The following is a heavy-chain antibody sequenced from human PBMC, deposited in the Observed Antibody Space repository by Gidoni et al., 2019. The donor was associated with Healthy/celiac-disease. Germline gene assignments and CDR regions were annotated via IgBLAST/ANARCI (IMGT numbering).Heavy chain of an antibody. CDR2: IIPILGIA. V-gene: IGHV1-69*04. CDR3: AREAAAEDAFDI. CDR1: GGTFSSYA. Sequence: QVQLVQSGAEVKKPGSSVKVSCKASGGTFSSYAISWVRQAPGQGLEWMGRIIPILGIANYAQKFQGRVTITADKSTSTAYMELSSLRSEDTAVYYCAREAAAEDAFDIWGQGTMVTVSS. D-gene: IGHD6-13*01. J-gene: IGHJ3*02.